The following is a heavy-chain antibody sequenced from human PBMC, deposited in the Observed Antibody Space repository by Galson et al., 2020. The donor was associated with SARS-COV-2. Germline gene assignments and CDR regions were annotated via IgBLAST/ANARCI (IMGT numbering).Heavy chain of an antibody. CDR2: ISGSGGST. CDR3: AKDYYWAATKIYYFDY. J-gene: IGHJ4*02. Sequence: GGSLRLSCAASGFTFSSYAMSWVRQAPGKGLEWVSAISGSGGSTYYADSVKGRFTISRDNSKNTLYLQMNSLRAEDTAVYYCAKDYYWAATKIYYFDYWGQGTLVTVSS. V-gene: IGHV3-23*01. D-gene: IGHD6-25*01. CDR1: GFTFSSYA.